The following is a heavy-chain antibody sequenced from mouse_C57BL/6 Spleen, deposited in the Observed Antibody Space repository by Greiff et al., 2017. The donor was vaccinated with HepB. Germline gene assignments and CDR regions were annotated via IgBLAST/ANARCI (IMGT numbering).Heavy chain of an antibody. D-gene: IGHD1-1*01. J-gene: IGHJ2*01. V-gene: IGHV1-61*01. Sequence: LKQPGAELVRPGSSVKLSCKASGYTFTSYWMDWVKQRPGQGLEWIGNIYPSDSENHYNQKFKDKATLTVDKSSSPAYMQLRSLTSEDSAVYYCAREAYYYGSSYYFDYWGQGTTLTVSS. CDR1: GYTFTSYW. CDR3: AREAYYYGSSYYFDY. CDR2: IYPSDSEN.